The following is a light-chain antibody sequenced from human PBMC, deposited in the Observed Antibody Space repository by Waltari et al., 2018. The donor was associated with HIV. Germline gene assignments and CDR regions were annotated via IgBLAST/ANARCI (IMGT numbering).Light chain of an antibody. Sequence: QPVLTQPPSVSGAPGLGVTVSCTGSGSHIGAGYAVHWYQPLPGTAPKLLIYGNINRPSGVPDRFSASKSGTSASLAITGLQPEDEADYYCQSYDSSLSAWVFGGGTKLTVL. V-gene: IGLV1-40*01. CDR1: GSHIGAGYA. CDR2: GNI. CDR3: QSYDSSLSAWV. J-gene: IGLJ3*02.